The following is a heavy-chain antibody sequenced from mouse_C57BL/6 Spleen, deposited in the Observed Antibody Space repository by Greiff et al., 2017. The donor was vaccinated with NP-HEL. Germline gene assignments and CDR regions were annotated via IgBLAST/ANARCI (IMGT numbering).Heavy chain of an antibody. D-gene: IGHD1-1*01. CDR1: GYPFTSYW. CDR2: IYPGSGST. J-gene: IGHJ4*01. Sequence: QVQLQQPGAELVKPGASVKMSCKASGYPFTSYWITWVKQRPGQGLEWIGDIYPGSGSTNYNEKFKSKATLTVDTSSSTAYMQLSSLTSEDSAVYYCARRTTTVVALYAMDYWGQGTSVTVSS. V-gene: IGHV1-55*01. CDR3: ARRTTTVVALYAMDY.